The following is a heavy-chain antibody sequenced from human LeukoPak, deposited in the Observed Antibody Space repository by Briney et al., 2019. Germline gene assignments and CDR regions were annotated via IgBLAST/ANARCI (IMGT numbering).Heavy chain of an antibody. V-gene: IGHV1-2*02. Sequence: ASVKVSCKASGYTFTSYGISWVRQAPGQGLEWMGWINPNSGGTNYAQKFQGRVTMTRDTSISTAYMELSRLRSDDTAVYYCARDLTGQRWFDPWGQGTLVTVSS. J-gene: IGHJ5*02. CDR1: GYTFTSYG. CDR2: INPNSGGT. CDR3: ARDLTGQRWFDP.